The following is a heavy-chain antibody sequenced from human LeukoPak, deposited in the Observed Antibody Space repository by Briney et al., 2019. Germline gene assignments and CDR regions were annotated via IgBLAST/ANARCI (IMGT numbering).Heavy chain of an antibody. J-gene: IGHJ6*02. CDR1: GYTFTSYD. CDR3: ARVTMVRGVIYYYYYGMDV. V-gene: IGHV1-8*01. CDR2: MNPNSGNT. Sequence: ASVKVYCKASGYTFTSYDINWVRQATGQGLEWMGRMNPNSGNTGYAQKFQGRVTMTRNTSISTAYMELSSLRSEDTAVYYCARVTMVRGVIYYYYYGMDVWGQGTTVTVSS. D-gene: IGHD3-10*01.